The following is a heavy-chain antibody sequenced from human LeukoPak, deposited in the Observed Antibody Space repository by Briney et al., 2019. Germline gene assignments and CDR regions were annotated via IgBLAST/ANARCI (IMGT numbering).Heavy chain of an antibody. V-gene: IGHV3-23*01. CDR2: ISGSGGST. J-gene: IGHJ4*02. D-gene: IGHD4-17*01. Sequence: SAISGSGGSTYYADSVKGRFTISRDNSKNTLYLQMNSLRAEDTAVYYCAKDLRDYGAFDYWGQGTLVTVSS. CDR3: AKDLRDYGAFDY.